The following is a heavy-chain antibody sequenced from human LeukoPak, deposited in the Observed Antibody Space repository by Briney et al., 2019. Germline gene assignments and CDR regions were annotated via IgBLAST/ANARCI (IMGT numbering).Heavy chain of an antibody. V-gene: IGHV3-21*01. J-gene: IGHJ6*02. D-gene: IGHD3-16*02. CDR3: ARDRIGYYYYGMDV. CDR1: GFTFSSYS. CDR2: ISSSSSYI. Sequence: PGGSLRLSCAASGFTFSSYSMNWVRQAPGKGLEWVSSISSSSSYIYYADSVKGRFTISRDNAKNSLYPQMNSLRAEDTAVYYCARDRIGYYYYGMDVWGQGTTVTVSS.